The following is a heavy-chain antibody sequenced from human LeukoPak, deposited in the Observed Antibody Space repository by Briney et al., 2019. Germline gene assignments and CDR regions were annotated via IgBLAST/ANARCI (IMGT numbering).Heavy chain of an antibody. CDR1: GFTFSSYA. V-gene: IGHV3-23*01. CDR3: AKNKGFLEWLSNFDY. CDR2: ISGSGGST. Sequence: GGSLRLSCAASGFTFSSYAMSWVRQAPGKGLEWVSAISGSGGSTYYADSVKGRFTISRVNSKNTLYLQMNSLRAEDTAVYYCAKNKGFLEWLSNFDYWGQGTLVTVSS. J-gene: IGHJ4*02. D-gene: IGHD3-3*01.